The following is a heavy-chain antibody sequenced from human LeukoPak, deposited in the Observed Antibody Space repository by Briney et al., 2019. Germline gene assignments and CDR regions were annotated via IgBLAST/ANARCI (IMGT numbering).Heavy chain of an antibody. Sequence: ASVKVSCKASGYTFTSYGISWVRQAPGQGLEWMGWISAYNGNTSYAQKLQGRVTMTTDTSTSTAYMELRSLRSDDTAVYYCARDSYSSGWTDYFDYWGQGTLVTVSS. D-gene: IGHD6-19*01. J-gene: IGHJ4*02. CDR2: ISAYNGNT. CDR1: GYTFTSYG. V-gene: IGHV1-18*01. CDR3: ARDSYSSGWTDYFDY.